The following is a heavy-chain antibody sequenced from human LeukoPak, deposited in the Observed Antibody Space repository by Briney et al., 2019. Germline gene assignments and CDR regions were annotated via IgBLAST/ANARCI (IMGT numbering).Heavy chain of an antibody. J-gene: IGHJ5*02. V-gene: IGHV1-69*06. D-gene: IGHD6-19*01. CDR1: GGTFTSYA. CDR2: IIPIFGTA. Sequence: SVKLSCKASGGTFTSYAISWVRQAPGQGLELKGGIIPIFGTANYAQTFQGRVTITADKSTSTAYLELSSLRAEDTAVYYCARVKREAGAGQYTWFDPWGQGTLVTVSS. CDR3: ARVKREAGAGQYTWFDP.